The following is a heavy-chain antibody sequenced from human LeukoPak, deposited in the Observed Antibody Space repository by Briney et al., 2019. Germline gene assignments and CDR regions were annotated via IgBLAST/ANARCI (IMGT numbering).Heavy chain of an antibody. J-gene: IGHJ4*02. Sequence: GGSLRLSCTTSGITFSNSWMSWVRQAPGEGLEWVATIRPDGSEGYYADSVRGRFTISRDNSKNSFYLQMNSLRAEDTGVFYCARDVAYSAFDYWGQGTLVTVSS. CDR3: ARDVAYSAFDY. D-gene: IGHD2-21*01. V-gene: IGHV3-7*01. CDR1: GITFSNSW. CDR2: IRPDGSEG.